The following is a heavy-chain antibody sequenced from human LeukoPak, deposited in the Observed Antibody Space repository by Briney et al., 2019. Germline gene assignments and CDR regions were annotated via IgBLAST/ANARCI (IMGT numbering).Heavy chain of an antibody. CDR2: ISGSGGST. Sequence: GGSLRLSCAASGFTFSSYAMSWVRQAPGKGLEWVSAISGSGGSTYYADSVKGRFTISRDNAKNSLYLQMNSLRAEDTAVYYCARAKEYYDILTGRYGSTQYYFDYWGQGTLVTVSS. J-gene: IGHJ4*02. D-gene: IGHD3-9*01. V-gene: IGHV3-23*01. CDR1: GFTFSSYA. CDR3: ARAKEYYDILTGRYGSTQYYFDY.